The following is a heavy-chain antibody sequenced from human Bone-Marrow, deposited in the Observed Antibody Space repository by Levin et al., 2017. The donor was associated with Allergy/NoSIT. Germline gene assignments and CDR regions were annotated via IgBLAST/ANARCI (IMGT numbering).Heavy chain of an antibody. CDR1: GGSIRSGGYY. J-gene: IGHJ4*02. CDR3: ARIPDTTSELDY. Sequence: KPSETLSLTCTVSGGSIRSGGYYWSWIRQHPGKGLEWIGYIYDSGSTSYNPSLESRVAISVDTSKNQFYLKLTSLTAADTAVYYWARIPDTTSELDYWGQGTLVTVSS. D-gene: IGHD5-18*01. CDR2: IYDSGST. V-gene: IGHV4-31*03.